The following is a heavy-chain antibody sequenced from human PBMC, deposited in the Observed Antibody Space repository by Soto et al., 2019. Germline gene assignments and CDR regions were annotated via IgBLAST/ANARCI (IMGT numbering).Heavy chain of an antibody. V-gene: IGHV1-69*06. D-gene: IGHD3-10*01. CDR2: TIPVFNTA. Sequence: QVQLEQSGAEVKKPGSSVKVSCKASGGTLSDHGVAWLRQAPGQGLEWMGGTIPVFNTAKYAQKYQGRVTVTADKFTNIAYMELSSLGSDDTAFYFCARGVYGSGNYYTGPSAFDIWGQGTMVIVSS. CDR1: GGTLSDHG. CDR3: ARGVYGSGNYYTGPSAFDI. J-gene: IGHJ3*02.